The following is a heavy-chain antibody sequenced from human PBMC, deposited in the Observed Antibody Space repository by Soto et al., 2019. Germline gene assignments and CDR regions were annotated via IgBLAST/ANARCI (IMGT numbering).Heavy chain of an antibody. CDR3: AKVSRGIGVVQAAVN. CDR2: ISGSGGST. Sequence: EVQLLESGGGLEQPGGSLRLSCVGSGHTFHNYAMTWVRQAPGKGLEWVSGISGSGGSTYYADSVRGRFTISRDDSKNTLYLQMNSLRAEDKAVYYCAKVSRGIGVVQAAVNWGQGKLVTVSS. D-gene: IGHD2-2*01. J-gene: IGHJ4*02. CDR1: GHTFHNYA. V-gene: IGHV3-23*01.